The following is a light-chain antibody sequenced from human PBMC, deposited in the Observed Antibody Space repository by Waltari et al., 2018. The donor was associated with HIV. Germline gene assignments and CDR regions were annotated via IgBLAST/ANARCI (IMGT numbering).Light chain of an antibody. CDR2: SNN. Sequence: QSVLTQPPSASGTPGQRVTIPCSGSSSNIGSYPVNWYQQLPGTAPKLLMYSNNQRPSGVPDRFSGSKSGTSASLVISGLQSEDEGDYYCAAWDDSLKGVFGGGTKLTVL. V-gene: IGLV1-44*01. CDR3: AAWDDSLKGV. J-gene: IGLJ3*02. CDR1: SSNIGSYP.